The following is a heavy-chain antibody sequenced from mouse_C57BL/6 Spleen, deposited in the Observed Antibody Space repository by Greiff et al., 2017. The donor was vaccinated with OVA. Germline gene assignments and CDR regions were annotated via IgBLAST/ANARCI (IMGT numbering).Heavy chain of an antibody. V-gene: IGHV1-42*01. D-gene: IGHD4-1*01. CDR3: ARGLGRSVAWFAY. Sequence: VQLKESGPELVKPGASVKISCKASGYSFTGYYMNWVKQSPEKSLEWIGEINPSTGGTTYNQKFKAKATLTVDKSSSTAYMQLKSLTSEDSAVYYCARGLGRSVAWFAYWGQGTLVTVSA. CDR2: INPSTGGT. CDR1: GYSFTGYY. J-gene: IGHJ3*01.